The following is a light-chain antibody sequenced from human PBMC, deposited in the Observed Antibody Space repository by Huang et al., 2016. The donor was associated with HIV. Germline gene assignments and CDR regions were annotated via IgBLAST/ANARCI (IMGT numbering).Light chain of an antibody. CDR3: QQYGSSSYT. CDR2: AAS. CDR1: QRVGSSH. Sequence: EIVLTQSPGTLSLSPGERATLSCRASQRVGSSHLAWYQQKPGQAPRLLIYAASSKATGIPDRVSGSGSGTDFTLTISRLEPEDFAVYYCQQYGSSSYTFGQGTKLEIK. V-gene: IGKV3-20*01. J-gene: IGKJ2*01.